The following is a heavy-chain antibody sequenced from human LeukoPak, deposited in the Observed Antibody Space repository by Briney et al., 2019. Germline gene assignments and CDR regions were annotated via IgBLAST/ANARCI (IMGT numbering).Heavy chain of an antibody. CDR2: ISTGIATI. J-gene: IGHJ4*02. CDR1: GFTFSDRY. Sequence: PGGSLRLSCAASGFTFSDRYMDWVRQAPGKGLEWVSYISTGIATIYYADSVTGRFTISRDNAKNSLYLQMNSLRAEDTAVYYCVRAHYDSSGYPFFDYWGQGTLVTVSS. CDR3: VRAHYDSSGYPFFDY. D-gene: IGHD3-22*01. V-gene: IGHV3-69-1*02.